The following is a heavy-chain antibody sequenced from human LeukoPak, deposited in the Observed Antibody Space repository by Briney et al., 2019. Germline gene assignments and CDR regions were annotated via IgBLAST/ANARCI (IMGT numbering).Heavy chain of an antibody. CDR2: MHPRSGGT. CDR1: GFTFTGYF. J-gene: IGHJ4*02. CDR3: ARSPRGLLGSDHYYFDY. V-gene: IGHV1-2*02. Sequence: ASVKVSCKASGFTFTGYFIHWVRQAPGQGLEWMGWMHPRSGGTNSAQKIQGGVTMTRDTSISTAYMELSSLRSDDTAVYYCARSPRGLLGSDHYYFDYWGQGTLVTVSS. D-gene: IGHD1-26*01.